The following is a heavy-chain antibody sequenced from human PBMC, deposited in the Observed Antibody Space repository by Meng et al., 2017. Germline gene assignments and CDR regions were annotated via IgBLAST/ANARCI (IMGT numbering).Heavy chain of an antibody. CDR1: GYTFTGYY. V-gene: IGHV1-2*02. Sequence: ASVKVSCKASGYTFTGYYMHWVRQAPGQGLEWMGWINPNSGGTNYAQKFQGRVTITADESTSTAYMELSSLRSEDTAVDYCASSIQLDIVVVPAAPHDYYYGMDVWGQGTTVTVSS. CDR2: INPNSGGT. J-gene: IGHJ6*02. CDR3: ASSIQLDIVVVPAAPHDYYYGMDV. D-gene: IGHD2-2*01.